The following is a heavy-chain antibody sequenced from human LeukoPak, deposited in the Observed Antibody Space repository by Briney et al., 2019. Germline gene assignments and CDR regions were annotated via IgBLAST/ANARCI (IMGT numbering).Heavy chain of an antibody. Sequence: GGSLRLSCAASGFTFSSYSMNWVRQAPGKGLEWVSSISSSSSYIYYADSVKGRFTISRDNAKNSLYLQMNSLRAEDTAVYYCARIVVPAARWWFDPWGQGTLATVSS. CDR2: ISSSSSYI. J-gene: IGHJ5*02. D-gene: IGHD2-2*01. V-gene: IGHV3-21*01. CDR3: ARIVVPAARWWFDP. CDR1: GFTFSSYS.